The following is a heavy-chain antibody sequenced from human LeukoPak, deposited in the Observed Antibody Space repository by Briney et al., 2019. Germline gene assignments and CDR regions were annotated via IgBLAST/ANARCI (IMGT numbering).Heavy chain of an antibody. V-gene: IGHV3-33*01. CDR1: GFSFSAYG. CDR2: IWYDGSSK. Sequence: GRSLRLSCAASGFSFSAYGVHWVRQAPGKGLEWVAVIWYDGSSKDYADSVKGRFTFSRDNSKDTLYLQMNSLTVEDTAVYYCARSQSSSLIDYWGQGTLVTVSS. J-gene: IGHJ4*02. D-gene: IGHD6-13*01. CDR3: ARSQSSSLIDY.